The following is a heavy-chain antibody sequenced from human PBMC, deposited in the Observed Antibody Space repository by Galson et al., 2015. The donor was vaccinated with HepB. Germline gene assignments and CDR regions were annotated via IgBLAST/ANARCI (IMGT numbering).Heavy chain of an antibody. Sequence: SLRLSCAASGFTFSSYAMHWVRQAPGKGPEWVAVISYDGSNKYYADSVKGRFTISRDNSKNTLYLQMNSLRAEDTAVYYCARDREAGNDYWGQGTLVTVSS. CDR1: GFTFSSYA. J-gene: IGHJ4*02. CDR3: ARDREAGNDY. D-gene: IGHD1-26*01. V-gene: IGHV3-30-3*01. CDR2: ISYDGSNK.